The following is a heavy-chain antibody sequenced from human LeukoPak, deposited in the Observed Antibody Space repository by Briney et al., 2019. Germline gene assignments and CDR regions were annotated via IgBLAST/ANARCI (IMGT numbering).Heavy chain of an antibody. V-gene: IGHV3-48*04. J-gene: IGHJ4*02. Sequence: GGSLRLSCAASGFTFSSYSMNWVRQAPGKGLEWVSYITISSSTIYYADSVKGRFTISRDNAKNSVYLQMNSLRAEDTAVYYCASASLSTRPIDYWGQGTLVNVSS. CDR3: ASASLSTRPIDY. CDR2: ITISSSTI. CDR1: GFTFSSYS.